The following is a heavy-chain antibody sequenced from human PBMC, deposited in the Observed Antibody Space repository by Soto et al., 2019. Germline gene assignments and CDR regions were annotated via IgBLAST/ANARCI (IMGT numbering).Heavy chain of an antibody. CDR1: GGSISSGDYY. V-gene: IGHV4-30-4*01. J-gene: IGHJ4*02. D-gene: IGHD1-7*01. Sequence: PSETLSLTCTVSGGSISSGDYYWSWIRQPPGKGLEWIGYIYYSGSTYYNPSLKSRVTISVDTSKNQFSLKLSSVTAEDTAVYYCASLENGELRSLSWGQGTLVTVSS. CDR2: IYYSGST. CDR3: ASLENGELRSLS.